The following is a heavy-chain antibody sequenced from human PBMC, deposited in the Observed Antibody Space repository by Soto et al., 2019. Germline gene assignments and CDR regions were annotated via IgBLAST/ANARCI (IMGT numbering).Heavy chain of an antibody. V-gene: IGHV1-18*04. J-gene: IGHJ6*02. CDR2: ISAYNGNT. CDR3: ARDREGYCSSTSCYRYYYYGMDV. Sequence: QVQLVQSGAEVKKPGASVKVSCKASGYTFTSYGISWVRQAPGQGLEWMGWISAYNGNTNYAQKLQGRVTMTTDTSTSKAYMELRSRRSDDTAVYYCARDREGYCSSTSCYRYYYYGMDVWGQGTTVTVSS. CDR1: GYTFTSYG. D-gene: IGHD2-2*01.